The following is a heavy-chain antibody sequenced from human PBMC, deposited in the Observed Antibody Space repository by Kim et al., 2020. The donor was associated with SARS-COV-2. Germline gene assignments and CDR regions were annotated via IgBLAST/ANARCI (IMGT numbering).Heavy chain of an antibody. J-gene: IGHJ3*02. Sequence: SLKSRVTISVDTSKNQFSLKLSSVTAADTAVYYCSRGGSINSATMGAFDIWGQGTMVTVSS. V-gene: IGHV4-34*01. CDR3: SRGGSINSATMGAFDI. D-gene: IGHD5-12*01.